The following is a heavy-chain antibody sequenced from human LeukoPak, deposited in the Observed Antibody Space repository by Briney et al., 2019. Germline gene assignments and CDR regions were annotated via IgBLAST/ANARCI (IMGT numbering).Heavy chain of an antibody. CDR1: RFNFRRCE. V-gene: IGHV3-48*03. CDR2: ISGSGIK. Sequence: GGSLSLLRAASRFNFRRCELNWARQAPGKGLEWVSYISGSGIKQHADSVKGRFTISRDNTKNSFYLQMNSLRVEHTAVFYCAREDTGVACDSWGQGTTVTV. J-gene: IGHJ3*01. CDR3: AREDTGVACDS. D-gene: IGHD2-8*01.